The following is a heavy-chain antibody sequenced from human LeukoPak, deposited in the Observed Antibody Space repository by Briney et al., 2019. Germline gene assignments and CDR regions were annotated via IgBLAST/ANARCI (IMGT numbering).Heavy chain of an antibody. CDR1: RLTFNSNA. D-gene: IGHD3-22*01. V-gene: IGHV3-23*01. Sequence: GGSLRLSCEVSRLTFNSNAVYWVRQAPGKGLEWVSGISVSGGSEYYADSVKGRFSVSRDNPKHTVYLQMNSLRAEDTAVYFCASHAHDYDSSGYFDSWGQGALVTVSS. CDR2: ISVSGGSE. CDR3: ASHAHDYDSSGYFDS. J-gene: IGHJ4*02.